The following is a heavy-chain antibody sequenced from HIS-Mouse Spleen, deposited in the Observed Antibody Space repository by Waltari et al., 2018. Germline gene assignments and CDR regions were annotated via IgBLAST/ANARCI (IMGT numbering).Heavy chain of an antibody. CDR1: GYTFTSYD. V-gene: IGHV1-8*01. CDR2: MNPNSGNT. J-gene: IGHJ4*02. Sequence: QVQLVQSGAEVKKPGASVKVPCKASGYTFTSYDINWVRQATGQGLEWLGWMNPNSGNTGYAQKFQGRVTMTRNTSISTAYMELSSLRSEDTAVYYCARGHDYSNYFDYWGQGTLVTVSS. D-gene: IGHD4-4*01. CDR3: ARGHDYSNYFDY.